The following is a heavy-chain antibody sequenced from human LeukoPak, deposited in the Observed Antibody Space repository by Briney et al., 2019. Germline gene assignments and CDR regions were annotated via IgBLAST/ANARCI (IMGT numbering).Heavy chain of an antibody. V-gene: IGHV3-74*01. J-gene: IGHJ4*02. D-gene: IGHD5-18*01. CDR3: ARPFYSYGGYFDY. Sequence: GGSLRLSCTASGFSFSGHWMHWARQLPGKGLVWVSRISPTGSTTSYADSVKGRFTVSRDNAKNTLYLQVNNLRAEDTAVYYCARPFYSYGGYFDYWGQGTLVTVSS. CDR2: ISPTGSTT. CDR1: GFSFSGHW.